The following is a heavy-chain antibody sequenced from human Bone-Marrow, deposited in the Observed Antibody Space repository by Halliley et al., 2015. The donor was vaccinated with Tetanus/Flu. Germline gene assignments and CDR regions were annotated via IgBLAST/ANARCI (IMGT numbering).Heavy chain of an antibody. Sequence: GLEWIGEIYNSGKTTYNPPPKGGVPISVDKPKSQFSLNLSSVTAADTAVYYCARRNVDAFDVWGQGTMVSVSS. J-gene: IGHJ3*01. V-gene: IGHV4-4*02. CDR3: ARRNVDAFDV. CDR2: IYNSGKT.